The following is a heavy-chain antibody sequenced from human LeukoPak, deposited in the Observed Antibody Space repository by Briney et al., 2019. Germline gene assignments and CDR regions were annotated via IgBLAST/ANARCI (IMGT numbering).Heavy chain of an antibody. D-gene: IGHD6-19*01. CDR1: EFTFNNYG. V-gene: IGHV3-30*18. Sequence: GRSLRLSCAASEFTFNNYGMHWVRQAPGKGLEWVALISKDGSNEYYADFVKGRFTISRDNSKNTLDLQMSSLRADDTAVYYCAKHSSGTTVAGTIQYWGQGTLVTVSS. CDR2: ISKDGSNE. CDR3: AKHSSGTTVAGTIQY. J-gene: IGHJ4*02.